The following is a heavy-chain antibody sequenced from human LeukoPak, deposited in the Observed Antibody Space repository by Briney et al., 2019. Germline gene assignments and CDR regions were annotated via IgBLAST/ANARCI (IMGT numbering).Heavy chain of an antibody. CDR3: AKAGGILTGYYAPDY. J-gene: IGHJ4*02. D-gene: IGHD3-9*01. CDR2: IWYDGSNK. CDR1: GFTFSSYG. Sequence: GGSLRLSCAASGFTFSSYGMHWVRQAPGKGLEWVAVIWYDGSNKYYADSVKGRFTISRDNSKNTLYLQMNSLRAEDTAVYYCAKAGGILTGYYAPDYWGQGTLVTVSS. V-gene: IGHV3-33*06.